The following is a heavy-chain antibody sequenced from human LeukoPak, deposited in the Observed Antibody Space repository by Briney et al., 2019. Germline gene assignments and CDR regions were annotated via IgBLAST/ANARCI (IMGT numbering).Heavy chain of an antibody. V-gene: IGHV1-24*01. D-gene: IGHD1-26*01. Sequence: VASVKVSCKVSGYTLTELSMHWMRQAPGKGLEWMGGFDPEDGETIYAQKFQGRVTMTEDTSTDTAYMELSSLRSEDTAVYYCASYLIIVGATTRYYYYGMDVWGQGTTVTVSS. CDR2: FDPEDGET. J-gene: IGHJ6*02. CDR1: GYTLTELS. CDR3: ASYLIIVGATTRYYYYGMDV.